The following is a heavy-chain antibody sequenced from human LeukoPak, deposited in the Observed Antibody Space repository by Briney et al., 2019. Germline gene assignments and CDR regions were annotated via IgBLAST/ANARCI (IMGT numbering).Heavy chain of an antibody. CDR1: GYTFTSYG. V-gene: IGHV1-18*01. J-gene: IGHJ4*02. CDR3: ATLSSSSWGYYFDY. D-gene: IGHD6-6*01. Sequence: GASVKVSCKASGYTFTSYGISWVRQAPGQGLEWMWWISAYSGDTNYAQNHQGRVTMTTDTSTSTAYMEVTSLRSDDTAVYYCATLSSSSWGYYFDYWGQGTLVTVSS. CDR2: ISAYSGDT.